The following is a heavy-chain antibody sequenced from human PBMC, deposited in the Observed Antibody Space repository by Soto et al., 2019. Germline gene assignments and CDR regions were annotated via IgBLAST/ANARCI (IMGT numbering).Heavy chain of an antibody. CDR1: GGTFSSFT. CDR3: AKMICSGGSCYSGWFDP. CDR2: FIRVSGPA. V-gene: IGHV1-69*01. D-gene: IGHD2-15*01. J-gene: IGHJ5*02. Sequence: QVQLVQSGAEVQKPGSSVKVSCKASGGTFSSFTISWVRQAPGQGLEWMGGFIRVSGPAHYAQQFQGRVTLTADESSNTTYMELSSLRSADTAVYCCAKMICSGGSCYSGWFDPWGQGTLVIVAS.